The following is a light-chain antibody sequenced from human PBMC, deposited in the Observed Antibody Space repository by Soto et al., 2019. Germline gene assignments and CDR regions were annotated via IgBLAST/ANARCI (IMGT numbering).Light chain of an antibody. V-gene: IGLV2-14*01. CDR3: SSHTRSNPLFV. Sequence: QSALTQPASVSGSPGQSITISCTGTSSDVGAYNYVSWYQQHPDKAPKLIIFEVTNRPSGVSNRFSGSKSDNTASLTISGLQAEDEADYYCSSHTRSNPLFVFGTGTKVTVL. J-gene: IGLJ1*01. CDR1: SSDVGAYNY. CDR2: EVT.